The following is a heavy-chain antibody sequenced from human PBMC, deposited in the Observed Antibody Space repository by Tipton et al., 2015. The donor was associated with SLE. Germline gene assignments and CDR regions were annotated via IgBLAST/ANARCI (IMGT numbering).Heavy chain of an antibody. Sequence: SLRLSCAASGFTFSHYAMHWVRQAPGKGLEWVAIISSDGSNRHFAASVKGRFTVSRDNSKNTVYLQMNSLRPEDTAVYYCARDHNAYGAFWGQGTLVTVSS. J-gene: IGHJ4*02. D-gene: IGHD4-17*01. CDR3: ARDHNAYGAF. CDR2: ISSDGSNR. V-gene: IGHV3-30*14. CDR1: GFTFSHYA.